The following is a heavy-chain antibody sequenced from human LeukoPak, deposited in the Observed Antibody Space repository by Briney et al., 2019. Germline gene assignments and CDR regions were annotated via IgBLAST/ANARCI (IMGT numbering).Heavy chain of an antibody. J-gene: IGHJ4*02. V-gene: IGHV4-38-2*02. CDR3: ARHSVAGDYFDY. CDR2: IHPSGST. D-gene: IGHD6-19*01. Sequence: SETLSLTCTVSGYSISSGYYWGWIRQPPGKGLEWIGYIHPSGSTNYNPSLKSRVTISVDTSKNQFSLRLSSVTAADTAFYYCARHSVAGDYFDYWGQGTLVTVSS. CDR1: GYSISSGYY.